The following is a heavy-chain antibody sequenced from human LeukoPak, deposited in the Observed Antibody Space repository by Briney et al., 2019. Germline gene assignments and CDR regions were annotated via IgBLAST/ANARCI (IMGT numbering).Heavy chain of an antibody. V-gene: IGHV3-48*03. CDR3: AKEPGKWELLAYYFDY. CDR2: ITSSDSTT. D-gene: IGHD1-26*01. Sequence: AGGSLRLSCVASGFTFSNYEMNWVRQAPGKGLEWLSYITSSDSTTHYADSVKGRFTISRDNSKNTLYLQMNSLRAEDTAVYYCAKEPGKWELLAYYFDYWGQGTLVTVSS. CDR1: GFTFSNYE. J-gene: IGHJ4*02.